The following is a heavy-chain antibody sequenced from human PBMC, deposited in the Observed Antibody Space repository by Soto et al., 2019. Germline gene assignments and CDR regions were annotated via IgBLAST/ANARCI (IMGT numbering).Heavy chain of an antibody. V-gene: IGHV1-69*13. CDR3: ARDTGATSDLQH. CDR2: IIPIFGTA. Sequence: RASVKVSCKASGCTFSSYAISWVRQAPGQGLEWMGGIIPIFGTANYAQKFQGRVTITADESTRTAYMELSSLRSEDKAVYYCARDTGATSDLQHWGQGNMVTVSS. J-gene: IGHJ1*01. D-gene: IGHD1-26*01. CDR1: GCTFSSYA.